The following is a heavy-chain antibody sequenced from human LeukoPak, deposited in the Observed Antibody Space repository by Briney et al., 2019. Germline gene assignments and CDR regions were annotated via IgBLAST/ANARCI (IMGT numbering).Heavy chain of an antibody. Sequence: SETLSLTCAVSGGSISSGGYSWSWIRQPPGKGLEWIGYIYHSGSTYYNPSLKSRVTISVDRSKNQFSLKLSSVTAADTAVYYCARAPSPGYLYYFDYWGQGTLVTVSS. D-gene: IGHD6-13*01. V-gene: IGHV4-30-2*01. CDR3: ARAPSPGYLYYFDY. J-gene: IGHJ4*02. CDR2: IYHSGST. CDR1: GGSISSGGYS.